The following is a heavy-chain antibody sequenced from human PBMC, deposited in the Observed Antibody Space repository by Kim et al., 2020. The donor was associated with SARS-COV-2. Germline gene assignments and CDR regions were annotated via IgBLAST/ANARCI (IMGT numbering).Heavy chain of an antibody. D-gene: IGHD3-10*01. CDR1: GFTFTSSA. V-gene: IGHV1-58*01. Sequence: SVKVSCKASGFTFTSSAVQWVRQARGQRLEWIGWIVVGSGNTNYAQKFQERVTITRDMSTSTAYMELSSLRSEDTAVYYCAAEPITMVRGVINGYYWGQGTLVTVSS. CDR3: AAEPITMVRGVINGYY. J-gene: IGHJ4*02. CDR2: IVVGSGNT.